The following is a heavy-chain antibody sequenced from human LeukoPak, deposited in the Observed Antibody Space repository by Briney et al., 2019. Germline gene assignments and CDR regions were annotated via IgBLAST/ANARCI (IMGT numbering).Heavy chain of an antibody. D-gene: IGHD3-10*01. CDR1: GFTFSSYA. CDR3: ARAAIITMVRGVRGWFDY. Sequence: PGRSLRLSCAASGFTFSSYAMHWVRQAPGKGLEWVAVISYDGSNKYYADSVKGRFTISRDNSKNTLYLQMNSLRAEDTAVYYCARAAIITMVRGVRGWFDYWGQGTLVTVSS. CDR2: ISYDGSNK. V-gene: IGHV3-30*04. J-gene: IGHJ4*02.